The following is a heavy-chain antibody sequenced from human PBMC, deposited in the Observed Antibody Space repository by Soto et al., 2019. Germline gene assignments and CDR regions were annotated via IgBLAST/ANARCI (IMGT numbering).Heavy chain of an antibody. D-gene: IGHD6-19*01. J-gene: IGHJ4*01. V-gene: IGHV1-2*02. Sequence: WASVKVSCKASGYTFTGYYMHWVRQAPGQGLEWMGWINPNSGGTNYAQKFQGRVTMTRDTSISTAYMELSRLRSDDTAVYYCARERSGWYYFDYWGHGTLVTVSS. CDR3: ARERSGWYYFDY. CDR1: GYTFTGYY. CDR2: INPNSGGT.